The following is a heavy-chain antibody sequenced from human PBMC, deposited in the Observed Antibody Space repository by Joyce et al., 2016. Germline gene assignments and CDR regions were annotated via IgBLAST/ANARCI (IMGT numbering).Heavy chain of an antibody. CDR2: KSYNGNKR. CDR1: GFSFSASA. Sequence: QVQLVASGGGVVQPGMSRRLSCAASGFSFSASAMHWVRQGPGKGLEWVAVKSYNGNKRVYADSVKGRFTISRDNSKNTLYLQMNSLRAEDTALYYCVRAPNNAWHNFDYWGQGALVTVSS. D-gene: IGHD1/OR15-1a*01. CDR3: VRAPNNAWHNFDY. J-gene: IGHJ4*02. V-gene: IGHV3-30*04.